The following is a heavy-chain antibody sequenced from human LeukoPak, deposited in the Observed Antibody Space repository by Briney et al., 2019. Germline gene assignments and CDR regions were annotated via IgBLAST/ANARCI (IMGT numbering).Heavy chain of an antibody. V-gene: IGHV1-2*02. J-gene: IGHJ6*02. CDR3: APSLTRKNDYYYGMDV. CDR1: GYTFTGYY. Sequence: GASVKVSCKASGYTFTGYYMHWVRQAPGQGLEWMGWINPNSGGTNYAQKFQGRVTMTRDTSISTAYMELSRLRSDDTAVYYCAPSLTRKNDYYYGMDVWGQGTTVTVSS. CDR2: INPNSGGT.